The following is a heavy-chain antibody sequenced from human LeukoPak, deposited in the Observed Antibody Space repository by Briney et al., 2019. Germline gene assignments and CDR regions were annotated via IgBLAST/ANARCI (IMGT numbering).Heavy chain of an antibody. D-gene: IGHD3-22*01. J-gene: IGHJ4*02. V-gene: IGHV4-59*01. Sequence: SETLSLTCTVSGGSISNDYWSWIRQPPGKGLEWIGYIYYSGSTNYNPSLKSRVTISVDTSKNQFSLKLNSVTAADTAVYYCARQAYDSIGFYDYWGQGTLVTVSS. CDR3: ARQAYDSIGFYDY. CDR1: GGSISNDY. CDR2: IYYSGST.